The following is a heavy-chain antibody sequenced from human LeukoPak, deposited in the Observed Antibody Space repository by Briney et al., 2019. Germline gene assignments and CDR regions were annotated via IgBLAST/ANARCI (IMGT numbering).Heavy chain of an antibody. D-gene: IGHD3-22*01. CDR2: ISSSGSTI. Sequence: GGSLRLSCAASGFTFSDYYMSWIRQAPGKGLKWVSYISSSGSTIYYADSVKGRFTISRDNSKNTLYLQMNSLRAEDTAVYYCARGSYDSSGYYPILDYWGRGTLVTVSS. CDR1: GFTFSDYY. J-gene: IGHJ4*02. CDR3: ARGSYDSSGYYPILDY. V-gene: IGHV3-11*04.